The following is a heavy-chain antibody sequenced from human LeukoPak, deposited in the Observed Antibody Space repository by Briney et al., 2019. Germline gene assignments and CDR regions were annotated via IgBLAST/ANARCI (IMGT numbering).Heavy chain of an antibody. CDR2: IIPIFGTA. J-gene: IGHJ4*02. Sequence: SVKVSCKASGGTFSSYAISWVRQAPGQGLEWMGGIIPIFGTANYAQKFQGRVTITADESTSTAYMELSSLRSEDTAVYYCAKVNVRGSGGSHHFDYWGQGTLVTVSS. V-gene: IGHV1-69*01. CDR1: GGTFSSYA. CDR3: AKVNVRGSGGSHHFDY. D-gene: IGHD3-10*02.